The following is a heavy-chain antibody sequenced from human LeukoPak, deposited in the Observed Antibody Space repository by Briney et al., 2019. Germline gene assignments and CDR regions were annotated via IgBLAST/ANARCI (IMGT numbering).Heavy chain of an antibody. J-gene: IGHJ4*02. D-gene: IGHD3-16*02. CDR2: ISYDGSDE. CDR3: ARSTFGGIIVIGDY. V-gene: IGHV3-30*03. Sequence: GGSLRLSCAASGFIFSSHGMHWVRQAPGKGLEWVAVISYDGSDEYYADSVKGRFIISRDNSENTLFLQMNSLRPEDTAVYYCARSTFGGIIVIGDYWGQGTLVTVS. CDR1: GFIFSSHG.